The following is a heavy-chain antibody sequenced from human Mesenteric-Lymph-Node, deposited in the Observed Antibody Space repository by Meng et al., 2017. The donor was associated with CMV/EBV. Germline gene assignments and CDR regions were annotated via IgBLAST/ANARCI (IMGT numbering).Heavy chain of an antibody. CDR1: GFTFDDYA. CDR3: ARRIPGSPGAVGGTVDY. J-gene: IGHJ4*02. Sequence: SLKISCAASGFTFDDYAMHWVRQAPGKGLEWVSGISWNSGSIGYADSVKGRFTISRDNSKNTVDLQMNSLGSEDTAVYFCARRIPGSPGAVGGTVDYWGQGTLVTVSS. CDR2: ISWNSGSI. V-gene: IGHV3-9*01. D-gene: IGHD6-19*01.